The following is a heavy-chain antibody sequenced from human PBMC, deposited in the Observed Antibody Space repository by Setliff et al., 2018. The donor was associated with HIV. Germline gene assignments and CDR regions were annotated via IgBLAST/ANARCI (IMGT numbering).Heavy chain of an antibody. CDR3: ARDFLGDPDGSLDY. CDR2: IDANTGIP. J-gene: IGHJ4*02. D-gene: IGHD3-3*01. Sequence: GASVKVSCKASAFTFNIYAIHWVRQAPGQGLEWMGYIDANTGIPTYAQALSGRFVFSLDTSVTTAYLQISSLTAEDTAVYYCARDFLGDPDGSLDYWGQGTLVTVSS. V-gene: IGHV7-4-1*02. CDR1: AFTFNIYA.